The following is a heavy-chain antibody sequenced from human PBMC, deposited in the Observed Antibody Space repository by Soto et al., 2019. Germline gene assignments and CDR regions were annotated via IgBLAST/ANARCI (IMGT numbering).Heavy chain of an antibody. CDR1: GYTFTSYG. D-gene: IGHD2-21*01. V-gene: IGHV1-18*01. Sequence: QVQLVQSGAEVKKPGASVKVSCKASGYTFTSYGISWVRQAPGQGLEWMGWVSGYNGNTNYAQKHTGRVTTTTDTSTSTAYMELCSLRSDNTPVYYCASEESIGDVWGQGTTVTVSS. J-gene: IGHJ6*02. CDR3: ASEESIGDV. CDR2: VSGYNGNT.